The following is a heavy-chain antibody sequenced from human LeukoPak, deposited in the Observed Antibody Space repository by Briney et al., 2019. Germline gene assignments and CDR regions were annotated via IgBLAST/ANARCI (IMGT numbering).Heavy chain of an antibody. CDR2: IYTSGST. CDR1: GGSFSSYY. J-gene: IGHJ4*02. V-gene: IGHV4-59*10. D-gene: IGHD6-13*01. CDR3: ARHESFDRRSIKIAAARNPKFDY. Sequence: SETLSLTCAVYGGSFSSYYWSWIRQPAGKGLEWIGRIYTSGSTNYNPSLKSRVTISVDTSKNQFSLKLSSVTAADTAVYYCARHESFDRRSIKIAAARNPKFDYWGQGTLVTVSS.